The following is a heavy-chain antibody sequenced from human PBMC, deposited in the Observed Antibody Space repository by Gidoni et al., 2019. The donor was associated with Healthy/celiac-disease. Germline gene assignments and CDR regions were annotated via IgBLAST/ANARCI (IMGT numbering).Heavy chain of an antibody. CDR2: ISGSGGST. V-gene: IGHV3-23*01. D-gene: IGHD3-22*01. Sequence: MSWVRQAPGKRLEWVSAISGSGGSTYYADSLKGRFTISRDNSKNTLFLQMNSLRADDTAVYYCAKARTDSTGYYPNYYFDYWGQGTLVTVSS. CDR3: AKARTDSTGYYPNYYFDY. J-gene: IGHJ4*02.